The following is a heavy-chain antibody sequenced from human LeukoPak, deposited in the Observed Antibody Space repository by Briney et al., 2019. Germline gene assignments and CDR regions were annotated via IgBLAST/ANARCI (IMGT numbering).Heavy chain of an antibody. CDR2: ISGSGGST. V-gene: IGHV3-23*01. CDR3: AKDGSITMIVVAEFDY. D-gene: IGHD3-22*01. CDR1: GFTFSSYA. Sequence: GGSLRLSCAASGFTFSSYAMSWVRQAPGKGLEWVSAISGSGGSTYYADSVKGRFTISRDNSKNTLYLQMNSPRAEDTAVYYCAKDGSITMIVVAEFDYWGQGTLVTVSS. J-gene: IGHJ4*02.